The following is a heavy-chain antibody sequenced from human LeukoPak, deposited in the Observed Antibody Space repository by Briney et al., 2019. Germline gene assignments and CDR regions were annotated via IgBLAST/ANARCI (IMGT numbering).Heavy chain of an antibody. CDR2: IIPIFGTA. V-gene: IGHV1-69*06. CDR1: GGTFSSYA. Sequence: GASVKVSCKASGGTFSSYAISWVRQAPGQGLEWMGGIIPIFGTANYAQKFQGRVTITADKSTSTAYMELSSLRSEDTAVYYCARQRVVPAAGGWFDPWGQGTLVTVSS. D-gene: IGHD2-2*01. CDR3: ARQRVVPAAGGWFDP. J-gene: IGHJ5*02.